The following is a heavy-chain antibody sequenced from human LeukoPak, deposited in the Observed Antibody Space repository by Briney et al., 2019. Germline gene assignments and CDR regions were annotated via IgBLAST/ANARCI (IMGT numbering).Heavy chain of an antibody. CDR3: ARKGAAGAEFDY. V-gene: IGHV4-30-2*01. Sequence: SQTLSLTCTVSGYAITSGGFSWNWIRQPPGKGLEWIGCIYDRGPAYYNPSLKSRFTISVDRPKNQFFLNVTSLTAADTAVYYCARKGAAGAEFDYWGQGTLVTVSS. D-gene: IGHD6-13*01. CDR2: IYDRGPA. J-gene: IGHJ4*02. CDR1: GYAITSGGFS.